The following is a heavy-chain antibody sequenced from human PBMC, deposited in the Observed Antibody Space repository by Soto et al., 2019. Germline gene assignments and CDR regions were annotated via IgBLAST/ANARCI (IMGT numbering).Heavy chain of an antibody. V-gene: IGHV4-34*01. J-gene: IGHJ6*04. CDR1: GRSFSSYY. CDR3: ARSGGSWWRSGRRGWDV. CDR2: INHSGGT. D-gene: IGHD2-15*01. Sequence: SETLSLTCFAYGRSFSSYYWSWIRQPPGKGLEWIGEINHSGGTNYNPSLKSRVTISVDTSKNQFSLKLSSVTAADTAVYYCARSGGSWWRSGRRGWDVWGKGTMVTASS.